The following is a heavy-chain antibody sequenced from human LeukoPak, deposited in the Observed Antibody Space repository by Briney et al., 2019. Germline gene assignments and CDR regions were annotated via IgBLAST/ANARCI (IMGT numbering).Heavy chain of an antibody. CDR1: GFTVSSNY. J-gene: IGHJ4*02. CDR3: ARAPYHYGDWDY. D-gene: IGHD4-17*01. CDR2: IYSGGST. Sequence: PGGSLRLSCAASGFTVSSNYMSWVRQAPGKGLEWVSVIYSGGSTYYADSVKGRFTISRDNAKNSLYLQMNSLRAEDTAVYYCARAPYHYGDWDYWGQGTLVTVSS. V-gene: IGHV3-53*01.